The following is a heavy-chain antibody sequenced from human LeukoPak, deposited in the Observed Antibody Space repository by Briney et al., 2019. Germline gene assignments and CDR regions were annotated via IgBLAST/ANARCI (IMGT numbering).Heavy chain of an antibody. CDR1: GGSISSFY. CDR3: ARSYGGHSVCDAFDI. CDR2: IYYSGST. D-gene: IGHD4-23*01. V-gene: IGHV4-59*01. J-gene: IGHJ3*02. Sequence: ETLSLTCTVSGGSISSFYWSWIRQPPGKGLEWIGYIYYSGSTSYNPSLKSRVTISLDTSKNHFSLNLSSVTAADTAVYYCARSYGGHSVCDAFDIWGQGTMVTVSS.